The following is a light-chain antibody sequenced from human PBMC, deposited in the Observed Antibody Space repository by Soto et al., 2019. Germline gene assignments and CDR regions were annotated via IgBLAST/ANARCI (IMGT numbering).Light chain of an antibody. CDR2: AAS. J-gene: IGKJ1*01. CDR3: QQSYTAPWT. CDR1: QSIGGY. Sequence: DIQMTQSPSSLSPSVGDRVTITCRASQSIGGYLNWYQQKPGKAPNLLIYAASDLQSVVPSRFSGSRSGTDLTLSISGLQPEDVATYYCQQSYTAPWTFGQGTKVDIK. V-gene: IGKV1-39*01.